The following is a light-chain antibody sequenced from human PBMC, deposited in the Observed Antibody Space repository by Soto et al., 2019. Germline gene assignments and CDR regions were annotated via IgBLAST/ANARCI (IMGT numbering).Light chain of an antibody. J-gene: IGLJ1*01. CDR3: CSYATINTFV. Sequence: QSALTQPASVSGSPGQSITISCTGTSSDVGTYNLVSWYQQHPGKAPKHLISEDNKRPSGVSNRFSGSKSGNTASLSISGLQAEDEADYYCCSYATINTFVFGTGTKVTVL. CDR1: SSDVGTYNL. CDR2: EDN. V-gene: IGLV2-23*02.